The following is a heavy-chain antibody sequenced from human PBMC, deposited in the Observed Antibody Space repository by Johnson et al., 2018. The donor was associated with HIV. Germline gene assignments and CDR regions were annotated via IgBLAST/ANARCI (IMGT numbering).Heavy chain of an antibody. CDR1: GFSFGDCY. D-gene: IGHD6-13*01. J-gene: IGHJ3*02. CDR2: INTSGTTV. Sequence: QVQLVESGGGLVKPGGSLRLSCVASGFSFGDCYMSWIRQAPGKGLEWISDINTSGTTVHYSDSVKGRFAISRDNSKNTFDLQMTSLGVEDTAVYYCAKVGTGYSSSSVGAFDIWGQGTVVTVSS. V-gene: IGHV3-11*04. CDR3: AKVGTGYSSSSVGAFDI.